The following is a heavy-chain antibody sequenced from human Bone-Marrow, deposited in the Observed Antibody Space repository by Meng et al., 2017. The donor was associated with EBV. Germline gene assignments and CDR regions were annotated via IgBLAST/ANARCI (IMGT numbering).Heavy chain of an antibody. CDR2: VTADGDTT. D-gene: IGHD1-1*01. Sequence: VELVQSVGGVVQPGGSVRCSCTSSEFTFTQYGMHWVRQAPGKGLEWVEFVTADGDTTYFAHSVKGRFTVSRDNSNNNLYLQMNSLTTEDTALYYCAKEGTGNRYTFDHWGQGTLVTVSS. V-gene: IGHV3-30*02. J-gene: IGHJ4*02. CDR1: EFTFTQYG. CDR3: AKEGTGNRYTFDH.